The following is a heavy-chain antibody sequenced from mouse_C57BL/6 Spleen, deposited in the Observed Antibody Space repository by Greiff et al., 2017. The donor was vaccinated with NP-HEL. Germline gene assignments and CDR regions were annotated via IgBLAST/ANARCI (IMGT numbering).Heavy chain of an antibody. J-gene: IGHJ2*01. D-gene: IGHD2-2*01. CDR3: ARGKYGYFHYFDV. Sequence: VQLQQPGAELVKPGASVKMSCKASGYTFTSYWITWVKQRPGQGLEWIGDIYPGSGSTNYNEKFKSKATLTVDTSSSTAYMQISSLTSEDSAVYYCARGKYGYFHYFDVWGKGTTLTVSS. CDR2: IYPGSGST. V-gene: IGHV1-55*01. CDR1: GYTFTSYW.